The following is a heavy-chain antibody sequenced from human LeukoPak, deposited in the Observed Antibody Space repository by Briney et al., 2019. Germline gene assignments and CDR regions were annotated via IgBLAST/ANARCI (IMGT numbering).Heavy chain of an antibody. D-gene: IGHD6-13*01. J-gene: IGHJ4*02. CDR2: IKSKTDGGTT. CDR1: GFTFSKAW. Sequence: GGSLRLSCAASGFTFSKAWMTWVRQAPGKGLDWVGRIKSKTDGGTTDYPAPAKDRFTISRDDSKNTLFLQMNSLITEDTAVYYCTTVGSSWGFDYWGQGTLVTVSS. V-gene: IGHV3-15*01. CDR3: TTVGSSWGFDY.